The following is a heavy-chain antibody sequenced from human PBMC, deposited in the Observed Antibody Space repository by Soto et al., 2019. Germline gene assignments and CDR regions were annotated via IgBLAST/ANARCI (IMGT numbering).Heavy chain of an antibody. CDR1: GFTLTSFW. CDR3: GRDEVRNGVGV. J-gene: IGHJ6*02. V-gene: IGHV3-7*01. CDR2: IKGDGSEK. Sequence: HPGGSLRLSCVASGFTLTSFWMSWVRQAQGKGLEGVANIKGDGSEKKYVDSVKGRFTISRDNAHNSVSLQMNSLRAEDTALYYCGRDEVRNGVGVWGQGTTVTVSS.